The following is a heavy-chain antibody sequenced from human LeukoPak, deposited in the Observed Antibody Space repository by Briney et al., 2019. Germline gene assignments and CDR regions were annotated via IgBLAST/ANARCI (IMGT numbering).Heavy chain of an antibody. D-gene: IGHD3-10*01. J-gene: IGHJ3*02. CDR3: ARDLRWLVRDHGAFDI. Sequence: SETLSLTCTVSGGSISSYYWSWIRQLPGKGLEWIGYIYYSGSTNYNPSLKSRVTISVDTSKNQFSLKLSSVTAADTAVYYCARDLRWLVRDHGAFDIWGQGTMVTVSS. CDR2: IYYSGST. V-gene: IGHV4-59*01. CDR1: GGSISSYY.